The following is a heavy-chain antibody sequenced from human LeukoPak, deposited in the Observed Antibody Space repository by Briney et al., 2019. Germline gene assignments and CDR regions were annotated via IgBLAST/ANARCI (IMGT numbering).Heavy chain of an antibody. Sequence: ASVKVSCKASGYTFTGYYMHWVRQAPGQGLEWMGWINPNSGGTNYARKFQGRVTMTRDTSINTDYMELSRLRSDDTAVYYCAKEDSGGSIDYWGQGTLVTVSS. D-gene: IGHD1-26*01. CDR3: AKEDSGGSIDY. CDR2: INPNSGGT. CDR1: GYTFTGYY. V-gene: IGHV1-2*02. J-gene: IGHJ4*02.